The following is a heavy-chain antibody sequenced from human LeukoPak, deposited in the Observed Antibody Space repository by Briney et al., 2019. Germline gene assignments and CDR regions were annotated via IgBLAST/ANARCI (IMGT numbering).Heavy chain of an antibody. D-gene: IGHD3-10*01. CDR2: TNHSGGT. V-gene: IGHV4-34*01. Sequence: PSETLSLTCSVYDGSFNGNYWSWVRQSPGKGLEWIGETNHSGGTNYNPSLKSRVTISVDTSKNQFSLKLSSVTAADTAVYHCTRGDRRFGIGPSFFDYWSQGSLVTVSS. CDR3: TRGDRRFGIGPSFFDY. J-gene: IGHJ4*02. CDR1: DGSFNGNY.